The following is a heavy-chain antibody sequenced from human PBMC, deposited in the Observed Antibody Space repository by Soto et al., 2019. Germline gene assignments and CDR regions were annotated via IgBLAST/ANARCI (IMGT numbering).Heavy chain of an antibody. D-gene: IGHD3-10*01. CDR1: GGSISSCGYY. Sequence: QVQLQESGPGLVKPSQTLSLTCTVSGGSISSCGYYWSWIRQHPGKGLEWIGYIYYSGSTYYNPSLKSRVTISVDTSKNQFSLKLSSVTAADTAVYYCARAPGLWFQPTFDPWGQGILVTVSS. V-gene: IGHV4-31*03. J-gene: IGHJ5*02. CDR3: ARAPGLWFQPTFDP. CDR2: IYYSGST.